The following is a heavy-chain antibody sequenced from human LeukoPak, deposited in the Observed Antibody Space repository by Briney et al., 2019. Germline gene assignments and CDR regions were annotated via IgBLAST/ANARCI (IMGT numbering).Heavy chain of an antibody. CDR3: AKDRSNLQMWYPCCSPLDY. CDR1: GFTFSSYA. V-gene: IGHV3-23*01. D-gene: IGHD2-15*01. CDR2: ISGSGGST. Sequence: GGSLRLSCAASGFTFSSYAMSWVRQAPGKGLEWVSAISGSGGSTYYADSVKGRFTISRDNSKNTLYLQMNSLRAEDTAVYYCAKDRSNLQMWYPCCSPLDYWGQGTLVTVSS. J-gene: IGHJ4*02.